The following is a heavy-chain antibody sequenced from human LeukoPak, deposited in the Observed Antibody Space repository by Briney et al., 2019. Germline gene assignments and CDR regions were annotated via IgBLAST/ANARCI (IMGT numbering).Heavy chain of an antibody. D-gene: IGHD4-17*01. CDR2: IIPIFGTA. Sequence: SVKVSCKASGGTFSSYAISWVRQAPGQGLEWMGGIIPIFGTANYAQKFQGRVTITADESTSTAYMELSSLRSEDTAMYYCASPMTTVTTSAFDIWGQGTMVTVSS. V-gene: IGHV1-69*01. J-gene: IGHJ3*02. CDR3: ASPMTTVTTSAFDI. CDR1: GGTFSSYA.